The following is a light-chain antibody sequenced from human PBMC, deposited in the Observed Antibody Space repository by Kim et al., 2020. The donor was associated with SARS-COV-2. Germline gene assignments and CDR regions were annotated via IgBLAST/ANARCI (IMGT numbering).Light chain of an antibody. J-gene: IGLJ3*02. V-gene: IGLV2-14*03. CDR2: DVS. Sequence: GQSITIACTGTSSDVGAYDYVSWCQQHPGKAPKLIIYDVSERPSGVSYRFSGSKSGNTASLTISRLRAEDEADYYCSSYTTSTTWVFGGGTKLTVL. CDR3: SSYTTSTTWV. CDR1: SSDVGAYDY.